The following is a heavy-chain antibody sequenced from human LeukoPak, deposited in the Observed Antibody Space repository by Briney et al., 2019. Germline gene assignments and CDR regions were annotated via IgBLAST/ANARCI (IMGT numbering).Heavy chain of an antibody. J-gene: IGHJ5*02. V-gene: IGHV3-30*18. CDR1: GFTFSSYG. CDR3: AKDHRNYYDSSGPLGT. CDR2: ISYDGSNK. Sequence: GGSLRLSCAASGFTFSSYGMHWVRQAPGKGLEWVAVISYDGSNKYYADSVKGRFTISRDNSKNTLYLQMNSLRAEDTAVYYCAKDHRNYYDSSGPLGTWGQGTLVTVSS. D-gene: IGHD3-22*01.